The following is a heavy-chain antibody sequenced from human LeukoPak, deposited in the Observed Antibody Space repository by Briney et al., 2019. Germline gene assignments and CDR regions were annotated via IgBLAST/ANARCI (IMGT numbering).Heavy chain of an antibody. CDR2: IITYNGNT. D-gene: IGHD1-7*01. J-gene: IGHJ5*02. V-gene: IGHV1-18*01. CDR3: ARGRSGGTTGFDP. CDR1: GYTFTSYG. Sequence: GASVKVSCKASGYTFTSYGISWVRQAPGQGLEWMGYIITYNGNTNYAQKLQGRVTMTTDTSTSTAYMELSRLRSDDTAVYYCARGRSGGTTGFDPWGQGTLVTVSS.